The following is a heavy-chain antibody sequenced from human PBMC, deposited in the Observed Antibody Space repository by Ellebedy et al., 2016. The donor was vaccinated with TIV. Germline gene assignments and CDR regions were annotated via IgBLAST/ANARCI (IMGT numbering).Heavy chain of an antibody. V-gene: IGHV4-39*01. J-gene: IGHJ4*02. Sequence: MPSETLSLTCSVSGGSVSSTRYYWAWIRQPPGKGLEYIGSVYYSGSSYYNPSFKSRVTLSADTSKNQFSLNLRTVTAADTAVYYCARTDPWQPIDDWGQGILFSVSS. D-gene: IGHD2-21*02. CDR3: ARTDPWQPIDD. CDR1: GGSVSSTRYY. CDR2: VYYSGSS.